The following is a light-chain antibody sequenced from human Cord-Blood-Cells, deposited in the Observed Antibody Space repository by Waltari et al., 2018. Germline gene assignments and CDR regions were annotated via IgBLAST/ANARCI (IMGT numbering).Light chain of an antibody. CDR1: QSISSW. V-gene: IGKV1-5*01. CDR3: QQYNSYPMYT. J-gene: IGKJ2*01. Sequence: DIQMTQSPSTLSASVGDRVTITCRASQSISSWLAWYQQKTGKAPKLLIYDASSLESGVPSRFSGSGSGTEFTLNIRSLQPDYFATYYCQQYNSYPMYTFGQGTKLEIK. CDR2: DAS.